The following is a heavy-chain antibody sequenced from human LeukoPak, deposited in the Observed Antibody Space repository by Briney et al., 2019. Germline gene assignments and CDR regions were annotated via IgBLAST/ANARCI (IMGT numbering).Heavy chain of an antibody. Sequence: SETLSLTCTVSSGFIGNYYWSWVRQPPGKGLECIAYIHYTGSAGYNPSLKSRVTISVDTSKNQFSLKLRSVTAADTAVYYCARFDCFGASCHFDHWAREPWSPSPQ. D-gene: IGHD2-2*01. CDR3: ARFDCFGASCHFDH. J-gene: IGHJ4*02. CDR1: SGFIGNYY. CDR2: IHYTGSA. V-gene: IGHV4-59*08.